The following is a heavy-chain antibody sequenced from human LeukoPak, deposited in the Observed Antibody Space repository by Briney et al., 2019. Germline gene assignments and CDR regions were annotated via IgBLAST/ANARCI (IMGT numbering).Heavy chain of an antibody. V-gene: IGHV4-34*01. D-gene: IGHD2-2*01. Sequence: PSETLSLTCAVYGGSFSGYYWSWIRQPPGKGLEWIGEINHSGSTNYNPSLKRRVTISVDTSKNQFSLKLSSVTAADTAVYYCARNGLGFCSSTSCSPLDYWGQGTLVTVSS. CDR2: INHSGST. CDR3: ARNGLGFCSSTSCSPLDY. CDR1: GGSFSGYY. J-gene: IGHJ4*02.